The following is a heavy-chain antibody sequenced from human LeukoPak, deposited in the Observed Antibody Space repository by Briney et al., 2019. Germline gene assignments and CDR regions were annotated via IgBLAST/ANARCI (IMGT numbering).Heavy chain of an antibody. CDR3: AKDPSFDFWSGYYFDQ. CDR2: ISGSGGST. V-gene: IGHV3-23*01. D-gene: IGHD3-3*01. CDR1: GFTFSSYA. J-gene: IGHJ4*02. Sequence: PGGSLRLSCAASGFTFSSYAMSWVRQAPGKGLEWVSAISGSGGSTYYADSVKGRFTISRDNSKSTLYLQMKSLRADDTAVYYCAKDPSFDFWSGYYFDQWGQGTLVTVSS.